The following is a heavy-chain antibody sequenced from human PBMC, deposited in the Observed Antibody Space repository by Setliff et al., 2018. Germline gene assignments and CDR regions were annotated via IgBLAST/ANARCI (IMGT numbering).Heavy chain of an antibody. V-gene: IGHV1-69*10. CDR2: TIPLLPLP. CDR1: GGIFSTLA. CDR3: ARNAITGTTKKYYYYLDV. Sequence: GASVKVSCKASGGIFSTLAITWVRQAPGQGLEWMGGTIPLLPLPNYAVKFQGRFTITADKSTSTAYMELSSLTSEDTAVYYCARNAITGTTKKYYYYLDVWGQGTTVTVSS. J-gene: IGHJ6*03. D-gene: IGHD1-7*01.